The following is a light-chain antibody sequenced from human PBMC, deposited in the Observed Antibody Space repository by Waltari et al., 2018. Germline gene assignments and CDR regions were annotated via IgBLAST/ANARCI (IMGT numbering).Light chain of an antibody. V-gene: IGKV1-39*01. Sequence: IHMTQPPSSLPHSEEDRIIITCRASQDINRNLNWYQKQVGKAPKLLIYGASNLQSGVPSRFSGSGSETDYTLIISSLQPEDSATYFCQQSHSVPYTFGQETKLVIK. CDR1: QDINRN. CDR3: QQSHSVPYT. J-gene: IGKJ2*01. CDR2: GAS.